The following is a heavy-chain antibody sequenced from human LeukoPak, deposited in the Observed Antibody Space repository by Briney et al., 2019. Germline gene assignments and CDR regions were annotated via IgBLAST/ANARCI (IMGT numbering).Heavy chain of an antibody. Sequence: GGSLRLSCAASGFTFSSYSMNWVRPAPGTGLEWVSSISSSSSYIYYADSVKGRCTISRDNAKNSLYLQMNSLRAEDTAVYYCARESPPCSCSSCYSGGGAFDIWGQGTMVTVSS. J-gene: IGHJ3*02. D-gene: IGHD2-15*01. V-gene: IGHV3-21*01. CDR1: GFTFSSYS. CDR3: ARESPPCSCSSCYSGGGAFDI. CDR2: ISSSSSYI.